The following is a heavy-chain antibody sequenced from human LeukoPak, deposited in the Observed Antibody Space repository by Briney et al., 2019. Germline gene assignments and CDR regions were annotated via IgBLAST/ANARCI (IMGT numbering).Heavy chain of an antibody. CDR1: GFTFSTYS. CDR3: AKRRGLELLYYYYMDV. CDR2: ISSSSSYI. J-gene: IGHJ6*03. Sequence: PGGSLRLSCAASGFTFSTYSMNWVRQAPGKGLEWVSSISSSSSYIYYADSVKGRFTISRDNARKSLDLEMNSLRAEDTAVYYCAKRRGLELLYYYYMDVWGKGTTVTVSS. D-gene: IGHD1-7*01. V-gene: IGHV3-21*04.